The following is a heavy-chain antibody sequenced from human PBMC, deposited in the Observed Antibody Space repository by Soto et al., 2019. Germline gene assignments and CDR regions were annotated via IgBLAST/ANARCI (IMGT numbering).Heavy chain of an antibody. CDR3: ARSLPPGYCSSTSCYTGINWFDP. J-gene: IGHJ5*02. V-gene: IGHV4-30-4*01. D-gene: IGHD2-2*02. Sequence: SETLSLTCSVSGGSVTLTSYYWSWIRQPPGKGLEWIGYIYYSGSTYYNPSLKSRVTISVDTSKNQFSLKLSSVTAADTAVYYCARSLPPGYCSSTSCYTGINWFDPWGQGTLVTVSS. CDR2: IYYSGST. CDR1: GGSVTLTSYY.